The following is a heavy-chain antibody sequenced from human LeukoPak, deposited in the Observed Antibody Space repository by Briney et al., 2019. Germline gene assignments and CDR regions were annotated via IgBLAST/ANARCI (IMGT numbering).Heavy chain of an antibody. CDR1: GFTFSSYW. CDR3: ARDNTYYYGSGSYYHHGYFDY. Sequence: GGSPRLSCAASGFTFSSYWMSWVRQAPGKGLEWVANIKQDGSEKYYVDSVKGRFTISRDNAKNSLYLQMNSLRAEDTAVYYCARDNTYYYGSGSYYHHGYFDYWGQGTLVTVSS. J-gene: IGHJ4*02. D-gene: IGHD3-10*01. V-gene: IGHV3-7*01. CDR2: IKQDGSEK.